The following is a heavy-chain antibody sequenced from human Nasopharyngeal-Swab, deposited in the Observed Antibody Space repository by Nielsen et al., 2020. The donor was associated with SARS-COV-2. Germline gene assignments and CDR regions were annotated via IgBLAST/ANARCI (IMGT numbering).Heavy chain of an antibody. CDR2: INPSGGST. CDR1: GYTFTSYY. D-gene: IGHD2-2*01. J-gene: IGHJ6*03. V-gene: IGHV1-46*01. Sequence: ASVKVSCKASGYTFTSYYMHWVRQAPGQGLEWMGIINPSGGSTSYAQRFQGRVTMTRDTSTSTVYMELSSLRSEDTAVYYCARDPHCSSTSCYPRVYYYYMDVWGKGTTVTVSS. CDR3: ARDPHCSSTSCYPRVYYYYMDV.